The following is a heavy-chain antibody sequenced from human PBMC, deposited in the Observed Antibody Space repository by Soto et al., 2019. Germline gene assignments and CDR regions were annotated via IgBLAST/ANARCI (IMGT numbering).Heavy chain of an antibody. CDR1: GASISSSSFY. CDR3: ARGGLLWFGEYYYGMDV. CDR2: IYYDGNT. Sequence: SETLSLTCSVSGASISSSSFYWGWIRQPPGKGLESIANIYYDGNTYYNPPLKSRVTISVDTSKNQFSLKLSSVTAADTAVYYCARGGLLWFGEYYYGMDVWGQGTTVTVSS. V-gene: IGHV4-39*01. J-gene: IGHJ6*02. D-gene: IGHD3-10*01.